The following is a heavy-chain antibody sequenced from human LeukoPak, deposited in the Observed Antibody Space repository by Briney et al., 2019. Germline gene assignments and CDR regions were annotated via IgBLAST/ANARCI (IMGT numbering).Heavy chain of an antibody. J-gene: IGHJ6*02. V-gene: IGHV1-24*01. Sequence: GASVKVSCKVSGYTLTELSMHWVRQAPGKGLEWMGGFDPEDGETIYAQKFQGRVTITADKSTSTAYMELSSLRSEDTAVYYCARDLGGSRYYYGMDVWGQGTTVTVSS. D-gene: IGHD2-15*01. CDR2: FDPEDGET. CDR3: ARDLGGSRYYYGMDV. CDR1: GYTLTELS.